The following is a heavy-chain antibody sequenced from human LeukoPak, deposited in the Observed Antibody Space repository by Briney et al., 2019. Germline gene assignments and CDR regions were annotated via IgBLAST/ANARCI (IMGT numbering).Heavy chain of an antibody. J-gene: IGHJ3*01. CDR3: AKTGGGTTE. Sequence: GGSLRLSCAASGFTFSSHAMSWVRQAPGKGLEWVSGISGSGGSTKYADSVKGRFTISRDDSKNTLYLQMNSLRAEDTAVYYCAKTGGGTTEWGQGTMVTVSS. D-gene: IGHD2/OR15-2a*01. V-gene: IGHV3-23*01. CDR2: ISGSGGST. CDR1: GFTFSSHA.